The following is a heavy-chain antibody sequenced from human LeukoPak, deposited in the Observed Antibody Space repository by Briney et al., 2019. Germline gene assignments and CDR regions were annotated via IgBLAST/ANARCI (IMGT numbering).Heavy chain of an antibody. CDR2: INPSGGST. V-gene: IGHV1-46*01. J-gene: IGHJ5*02. CDR3: ARDGGRGDSSGYQGNWFDP. D-gene: IGHD3-22*01. CDR1: GYTFTSYY. Sequence: GASVKVSCKASGYTFTSYYMHWVRQAPGQGLEWMGIINPSGGSTSYAQKFQGRVTMTRDTSTSTVYMELSSLRSEDTAVYYCARDGGRGDSSGYQGNWFDPWGQGTLVTVSS.